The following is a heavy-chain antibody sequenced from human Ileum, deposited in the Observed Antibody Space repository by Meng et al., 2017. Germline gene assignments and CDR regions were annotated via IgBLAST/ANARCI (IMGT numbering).Heavy chain of an antibody. CDR3: ARNDLAFWYFDL. CDR1: GVSISSNVNY. D-gene: IGHD3-3*01. CDR2: MYYSGST. Sequence: QVQLQDSGPGLWRPSQTLSLTCIVSGVSISSNVNYWSWIRQHPGKGLEWLGYMYYSGSTYYNPSINTPITISLDTSKNQFSLRLDSVTAADTAVYFCARNDLAFWYFDLWGRGTLVTVSS. J-gene: IGHJ2*01. V-gene: IGHV4-31*01.